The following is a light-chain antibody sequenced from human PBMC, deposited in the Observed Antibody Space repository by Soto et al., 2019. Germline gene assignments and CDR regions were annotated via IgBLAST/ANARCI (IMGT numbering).Light chain of an antibody. CDR2: DAS. Sequence: EIVLTQSPATLSLSPGERATLSCRASQDITYYLAWYQQKPGQAPRLLIYDASTTATGFPARFRGSGSGTDFTLTITSLEPEDFAIYYCQQRSNWPPTFGRGTKVEIK. J-gene: IGKJ4*01. CDR3: QQRSNWPPT. V-gene: IGKV3-11*01. CDR1: QDITYY.